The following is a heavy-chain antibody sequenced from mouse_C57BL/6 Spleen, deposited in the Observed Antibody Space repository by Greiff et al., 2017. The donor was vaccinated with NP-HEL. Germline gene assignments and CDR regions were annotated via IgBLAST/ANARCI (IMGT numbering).Heavy chain of an antibody. Sequence: EVKLVESGGGLVKPGGSLKLSCAASGFTFSSYAMSWVRQTPEKRLEWVATISDGGSYTYYPDNVKGRFTISRDNAKNNLYLQMSHLKSEDTSMDYCARDEDYGRGYFDYWGKGTTLTVSS. CDR2: ISDGGSYT. J-gene: IGHJ2*01. CDR1: GFTFSSYA. CDR3: ARDEDYGRGYFDY. V-gene: IGHV5-4*01. D-gene: IGHD1-1*01.